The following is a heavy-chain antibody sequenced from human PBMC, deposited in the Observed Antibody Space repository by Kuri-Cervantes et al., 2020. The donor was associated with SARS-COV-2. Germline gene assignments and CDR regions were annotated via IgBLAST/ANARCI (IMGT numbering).Heavy chain of an antibody. CDR3: ARDLGGSNYGGSDY. CDR1: GGSISSHY. D-gene: IGHD4-23*01. V-gene: IGHV4-59*11. J-gene: IGHJ4*02. CDR2: IYYSGST. Sequence: SETLSLTCTVSGGSISSHYWSWIRQPPGKGLEWIGYIYYSGSTNYNPSLKSRVTISVDTSKNQFSLKLSSVTAADTAVYYCARDLGGSNYGGSDYWGQGTLVTVSS.